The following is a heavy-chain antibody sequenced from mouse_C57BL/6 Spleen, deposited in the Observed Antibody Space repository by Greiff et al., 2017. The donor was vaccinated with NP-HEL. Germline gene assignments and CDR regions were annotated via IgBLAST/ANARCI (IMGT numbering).Heavy chain of an antibody. V-gene: IGHV5-2*01. CDR1: EYEFPSHD. D-gene: IGHD1-1*01. CDR3: ARHGIYYGSSYWYFDV. Sequence: EVQRVESGGGLVQPGESLKLSCESNEYEFPSHDMSWVRKTPEKRLELVAAINSDGGSTYYPDTMERRFIISRDNTKKTLYLQMSSLRSEDTALYYCARHGIYYGSSYWYFDVWGTGTTVTVSS. J-gene: IGHJ1*03. CDR2: INSDGGST.